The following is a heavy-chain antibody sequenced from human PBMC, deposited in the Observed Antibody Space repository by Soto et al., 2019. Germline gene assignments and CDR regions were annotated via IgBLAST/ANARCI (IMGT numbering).Heavy chain of an antibody. CDR2: MSNSGDLT. D-gene: IGHD6-19*01. Sequence: EVQLLESGGGLIQPGGSLRLSCAASGFSFRTYAMGWVRQAPGKGLEWVSVMSNSGDLTYYADSVKGRFTIARDNSENPLYLQMRSLRAEDAAIYYCAKDAARINGWYYFDYWGQGTLVTVSS. CDR1: GFSFRTYA. J-gene: IGHJ4*02. CDR3: AKDAARINGWYYFDY. V-gene: IGHV3-23*01.